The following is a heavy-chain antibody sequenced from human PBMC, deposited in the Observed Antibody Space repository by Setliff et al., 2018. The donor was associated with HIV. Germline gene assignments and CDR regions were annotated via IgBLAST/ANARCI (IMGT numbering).Heavy chain of an antibody. J-gene: IGHJ4*02. Sequence: SETLSLTFAVYGGSFSGYHWNWIRQFPGKGLEWIGEINHTGNTQYNPSLKSRVTMSEETSKNQFSLKLKSVTAADTAIYFCARGKGGLVGPAEFDYWGPGTLVTAPQ. CDR3: ARGKGGLVGPAEFDY. V-gene: IGHV4-34*01. D-gene: IGHD1-26*01. CDR2: INHTGNT. CDR1: GGSFSGYH.